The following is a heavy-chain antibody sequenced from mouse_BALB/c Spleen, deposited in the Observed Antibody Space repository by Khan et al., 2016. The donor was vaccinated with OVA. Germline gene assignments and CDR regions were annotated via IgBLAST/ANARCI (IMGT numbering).Heavy chain of an antibody. D-gene: IGHD1-1*01. V-gene: IGHV5-9-3*01. CDR1: GFTFSTYA. J-gene: IGHJ3*01. CDR2: ISSGGDNI. CDR3: ARHNYGPFAY. Sequence: EVELVESGGDLVKPGGSLKLSCSASGFTFSTYAMSWVRQTPEKRLEWVATISSGGDNIFYPDSVKGRFTISRENANNTLYLQMSSLRSEDTAMYYCARHNYGPFAYWGQGTLVTVSA.